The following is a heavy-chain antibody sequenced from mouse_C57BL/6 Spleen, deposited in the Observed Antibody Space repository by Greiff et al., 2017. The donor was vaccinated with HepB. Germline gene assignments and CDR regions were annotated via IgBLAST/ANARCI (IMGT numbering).Heavy chain of an antibody. D-gene: IGHD1-1*01. J-gene: IGHJ3*01. CDR2: ISSGGDYI. CDR1: GFTFSSYA. Sequence: VQLKESGEGLVKPGGSLKLSCAASGFTFSSYAMSWVRQTPEKRLEWVAYISSGGDYIYYADTVKGRFTISRDNARNTLYLQMSSLKSEDTAMYYCTRDYGSRAWFAYWGQGTLVTVSA. CDR3: TRDYGSRAWFAY. V-gene: IGHV5-9-1*02.